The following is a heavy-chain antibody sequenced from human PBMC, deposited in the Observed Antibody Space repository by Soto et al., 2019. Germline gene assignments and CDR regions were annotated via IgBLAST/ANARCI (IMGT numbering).Heavy chain of an antibody. CDR2: ISSRGSTI. V-gene: IGHV3-11*04. CDR3: ARDRKTYSNYRPYYYYYGMDV. CDR1: GFTFSDYY. J-gene: IGHJ6*02. Sequence: GGSLRLSCAASGFTFSDYYMSWIRQAPGKGLEWVSYISSRGSTIYYADSVKGRFTISRDNAKNSLYLQMNSLRAEDTAVYYCARDRKTYSNYRPYYYYYGMDVWGQGTTVTVSS. D-gene: IGHD4-4*01.